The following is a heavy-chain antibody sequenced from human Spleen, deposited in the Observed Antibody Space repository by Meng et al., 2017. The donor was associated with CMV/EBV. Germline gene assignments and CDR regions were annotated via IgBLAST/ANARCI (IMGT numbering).Heavy chain of an antibody. CDR3: ARGGAGDYGDLGAGLDS. V-gene: IGHV1-8*03. CDR1: GYTFTSYD. CDR2: MNPNSDNT. Sequence: ASVKVSCKASGYTFTSYDINWVRQATGQGLEWMGWMNPNSDNTAYAQKFQGRVTITRNTSLRTAYMELSSLRSEDTAVYYCARGGAGDYGDLGAGLDSWGQGTLVTVSS. D-gene: IGHD4-17*01. J-gene: IGHJ4*02.